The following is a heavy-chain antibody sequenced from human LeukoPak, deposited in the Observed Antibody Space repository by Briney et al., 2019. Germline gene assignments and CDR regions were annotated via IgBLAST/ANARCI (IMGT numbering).Heavy chain of an antibody. CDR3: ARSNWGYYYFDY. CDR2: IYYSGST. CDR1: GGSISSGDYY. V-gene: IGHV4-30-4*01. Sequence: SETLSLTCTVSGGSISSGDYYWSWIRQPPGKGLEWIGYIYYSGSTYYNPSLKSRVTISVDTPKNQFSLKLSSVTAADTAVYYCARSNWGYYYFDYWGQGTLVTVSS. D-gene: IGHD7-27*01. J-gene: IGHJ4*02.